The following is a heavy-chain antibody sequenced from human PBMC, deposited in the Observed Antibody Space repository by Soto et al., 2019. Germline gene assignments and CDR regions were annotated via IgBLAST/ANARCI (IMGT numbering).Heavy chain of an antibody. CDR1: GFTFSDHY. CDR3: ATGTAMVDY. Sequence: VQLVESGGGLVQPGGSLRLSCAASGFTFSDHYMDWVRQAPGKGLEWVGRTRNKANSYTTEYAASVKGRFTISRDDSKNSLYLQMNSLKTEDTAVYYCATGTAMVDYWGQGTLVTVSS. V-gene: IGHV3-72*01. J-gene: IGHJ4*02. D-gene: IGHD5-18*01. CDR2: TRNKANSYTT.